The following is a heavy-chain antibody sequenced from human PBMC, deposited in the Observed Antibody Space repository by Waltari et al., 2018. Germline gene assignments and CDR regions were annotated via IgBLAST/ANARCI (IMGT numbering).Heavy chain of an antibody. CDR1: GYTFTSYY. J-gene: IGHJ4*02. D-gene: IGHD2-15*01. Sequence: QVPLVQSGAEVKKPGASVKVSCKASGYTFTSYYMHWVRQAPGQGLEWLGRIDPSGVSPSHAQKFQGRVTMTRDTSTSTVYMELSSLRSEDTAVYYCAREKDIVVVVAAAGYFDYWGQGTLVTVSS. V-gene: IGHV1-46*03. CDR3: AREKDIVVVVAAAGYFDY. CDR2: IDPSGVSP.